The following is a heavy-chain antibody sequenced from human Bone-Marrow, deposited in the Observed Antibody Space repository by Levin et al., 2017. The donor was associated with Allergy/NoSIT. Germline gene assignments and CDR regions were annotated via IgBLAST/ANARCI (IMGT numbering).Heavy chain of an antibody. CDR3: ASSPYLWGRYRSFDL. CDR1: GGSFKRSSW. D-gene: IGHD3-16*02. V-gene: IGHV4-4*02. Sequence: SETLSLTCTVSGGSFKRSSWWTWVRQPPGKGLEWIGEMYHGGNSNYNPSLKSRVSMSVDMSDNQISLNLTSVTAADTAVYYCASSPYLWGRYRSFDLWGQGTLVIVSS. CDR2: MYHGGNS. J-gene: IGHJ4*02.